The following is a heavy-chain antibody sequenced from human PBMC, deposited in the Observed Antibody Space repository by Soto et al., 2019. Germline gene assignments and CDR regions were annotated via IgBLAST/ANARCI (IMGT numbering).Heavy chain of an antibody. J-gene: IGHJ4*02. CDR1: GFTFSNYA. D-gene: IGHD1-1*01. CDR2: ISGNGRDI. Sequence: GGSLRLSCAASGFTFSNYAMGWVRQAPGKGLEWVSGISGNGRDIYYADSVEGRFTISRDNSNNTLFLQIHGLRDEDTAVYFCAKVRAGTTWGFEYWGQGSLVTVSS. CDR3: AKVRAGTTWGFEY. V-gene: IGHV3-23*01.